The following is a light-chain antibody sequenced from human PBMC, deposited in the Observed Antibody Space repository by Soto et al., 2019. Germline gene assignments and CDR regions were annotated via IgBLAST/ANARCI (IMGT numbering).Light chain of an antibody. CDR2: GNS. J-gene: IGLJ3*02. Sequence: QSVLTQPPSVSGAPGQRVTISCTGSSSNIGAGYDVHWYQQLPGTAPKLLIYGNSNRPSGVPDRFSSSKSGTSASLAITGLQAEDEADYYCQSYDSTLSGSGVFGGGTQLTVL. CDR3: QSYDSTLSGSGV. V-gene: IGLV1-40*01. CDR1: SSNIGAGYD.